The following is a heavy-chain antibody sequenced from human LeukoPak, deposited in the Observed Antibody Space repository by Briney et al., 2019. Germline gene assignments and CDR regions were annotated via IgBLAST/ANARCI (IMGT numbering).Heavy chain of an antibody. CDR1: GYTFTSYA. Sequence: GASVKVSCKASGYTFTSYAMHWVRQAPGQRLEWMGWINAGNGNTKYSQKFQGRVTITRDTSASTAYMELSSLGSEDTAVYYCARGRTPITMIVVVINPDAFDIWGQGTMVTVSS. CDR3: ARGRTPITMIVVVINPDAFDI. V-gene: IGHV1-3*01. CDR2: INAGNGNT. D-gene: IGHD3-22*01. J-gene: IGHJ3*02.